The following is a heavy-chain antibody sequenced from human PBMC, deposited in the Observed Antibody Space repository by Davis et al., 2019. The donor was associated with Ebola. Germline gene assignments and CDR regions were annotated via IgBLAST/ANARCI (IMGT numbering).Heavy chain of an antibody. J-gene: IGHJ6*04. CDR2: ISSSSSTI. CDR3: AKAPGSSWIPYYYGMDV. V-gene: IGHV3-48*01. CDR1: GFTFSSYS. D-gene: IGHD6-13*01. Sequence: GESLKISCAASGFTFSSYSMYWVRQAPGKGLEWVSYISSSSSTIYYADSVKGRFTISRDNAKNSLYLQMNSLRAEDTAVYYCAKAPGSSWIPYYYGMDVWGKGTTVTVSS.